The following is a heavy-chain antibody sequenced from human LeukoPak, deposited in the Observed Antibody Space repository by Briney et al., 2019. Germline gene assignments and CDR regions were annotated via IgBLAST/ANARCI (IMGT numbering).Heavy chain of an antibody. CDR1: GFTFSSYA. D-gene: IGHD1-26*01. V-gene: IGHV3-23*01. CDR3: AKAGSVWISPYYYMDV. CDR2: ISGSGGYT. Sequence: PGGSLRLSCAVSGFTFSSYAMSWVRQDPGEGLEWVSVISGSGGYTDYGGSVKGRSTNSRENSKNTLYLQMNRLRGEDTAVYYCAKAGSVWISPYYYMDVWGKGTTVTVSS. J-gene: IGHJ6*03.